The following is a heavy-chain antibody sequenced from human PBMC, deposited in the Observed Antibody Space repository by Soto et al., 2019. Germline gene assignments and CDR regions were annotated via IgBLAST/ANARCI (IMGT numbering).Heavy chain of an antibody. CDR2: IIPIFGTA. D-gene: IGHD4-17*01. Sequence: QVQLVQSGAEVKKPGSSVKVSCKASGGTFSSYAISWVRQAPGQGLEWMGGIIPIFGTADYAQKFQGRVTITADESTSTAYMALSSLRSEDTAVYYCASPPTTGNYYYYRMDVWGQGTTVTVSS. V-gene: IGHV1-69*12. J-gene: IGHJ6*02. CDR1: GGTFSSYA. CDR3: ASPPTTGNYYYYRMDV.